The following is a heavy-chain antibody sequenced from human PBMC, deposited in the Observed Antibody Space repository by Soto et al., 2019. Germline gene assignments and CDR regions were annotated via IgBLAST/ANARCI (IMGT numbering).Heavy chain of an antibody. D-gene: IGHD3-3*01. CDR3: ATLGRFLEWLLPKLPNYFDY. CDR2: ISGSGGST. CDR1: GFTFSSYA. Sequence: PGGSLRLSCAASGFTFSSYAMSWVRQAPGKGLEWVSAISGSGGSTYYADSVEGRFTISRDNSKNTLYLQMNSLRAEDTAVYYCATLGRFLEWLLPKLPNYFDYWGQGTLVTVSS. J-gene: IGHJ4*02. V-gene: IGHV3-23*01.